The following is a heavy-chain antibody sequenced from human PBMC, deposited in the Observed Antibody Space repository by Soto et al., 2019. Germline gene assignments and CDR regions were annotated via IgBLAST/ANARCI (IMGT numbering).Heavy chain of an antibody. CDR1: GGSISSANYY. D-gene: IGHD5-18*01. Sequence: QVQLQESGPGLVEPSQTLSLTCTVSGGSISSANYYWSWIRQHPGKGLEWVGYINYSGSTYYNPSLRSRVTISVDTSKNQFSLKLTSVTDADTAVFYCARVRKGGSSYGYLDYWGQGTLVTVSS. V-gene: IGHV4-31*03. CDR2: INYSGST. CDR3: ARVRKGGSSYGYLDY. J-gene: IGHJ4*02.